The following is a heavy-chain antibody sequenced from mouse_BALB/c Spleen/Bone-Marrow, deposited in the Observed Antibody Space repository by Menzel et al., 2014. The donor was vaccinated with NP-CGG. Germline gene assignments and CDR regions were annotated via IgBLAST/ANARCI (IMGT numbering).Heavy chain of an antibody. CDR1: GFDFSRYW. V-gene: IGHV4-1*02. Sequence: EVQLQQSGGGLVQPGGSLKLSCAASGFDFSRYWMSWVRQAPGKGLEWIGEINPDSSTINYTPSLKDKFIISRDNAKNTLYLQVSKVRSEDTALYYCALLGYYGHFYVWGAGTTVTVSS. J-gene: IGHJ1*01. CDR3: ALLGYYGHFYV. D-gene: IGHD2-2*01. CDR2: INPDSSTI.